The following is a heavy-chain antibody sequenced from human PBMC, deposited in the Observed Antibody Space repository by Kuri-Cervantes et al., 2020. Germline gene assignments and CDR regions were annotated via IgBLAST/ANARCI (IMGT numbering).Heavy chain of an antibody. J-gene: IGHJ6*02. D-gene: IGHD3-3*01. Sequence: GESLKISCAASGFTVSSNYMSWVRRAPGKGLEWVSVIYSGGSTYYADSVKGRFTISRDNSKNTLYLQMNSLRAEDTAVYYCARDGGYDFWSGYYSVYYYYGMDVWGQGTTVTVSS. CDR2: IYSGGST. CDR3: ARDGGYDFWSGYYSVYYYYGMDV. V-gene: IGHV3-53*01. CDR1: GFTVSSNY.